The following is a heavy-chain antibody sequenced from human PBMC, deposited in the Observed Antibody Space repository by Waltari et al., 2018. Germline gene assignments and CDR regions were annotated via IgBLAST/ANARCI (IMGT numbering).Heavy chain of an antibody. CDR1: GYSISSGYY. CDR3: ARAAGDYATGGLFDY. D-gene: IGHD4-17*01. Sequence: QVQLQESGPGLVKPSETLSLTCAVSGYSISSGYYWGWIRQPPGKGLEWIGSIYHSGSTYYNPSLKSRVTISVDTSKNQFSLKLSSVTAADTAVYYCARAAGDYATGGLFDYWGQGTLVTVSS. CDR2: IYHSGST. V-gene: IGHV4-38-2*01. J-gene: IGHJ4*02.